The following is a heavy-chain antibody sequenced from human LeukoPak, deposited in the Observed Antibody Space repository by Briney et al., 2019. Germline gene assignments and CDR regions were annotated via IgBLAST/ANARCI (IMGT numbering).Heavy chain of an antibody. CDR1: GFTITTNY. CDR3: AKSDCGSDGCKLLNY. J-gene: IGHJ4*02. D-gene: IGHD2-21*01. Sequence: GGSLRLSCAASGFTITTNYMNWVRQAPGKGLEWVSVIYGDDETNYADSVKGRFTISRDNSKNTVSLQMNSLRAEDTAVYYCAKSDCGSDGCKLLNYWGQGTLVTVSS. CDR2: IYGDDET. V-gene: IGHV3-53*01.